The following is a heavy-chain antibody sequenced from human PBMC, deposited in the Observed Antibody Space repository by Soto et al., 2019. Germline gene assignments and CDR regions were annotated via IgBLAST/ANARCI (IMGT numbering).Heavy chain of an antibody. V-gene: IGHV3-74*02. CDR3: ASDLSGRADV. J-gene: IGHJ6*02. D-gene: IGHD3-10*01. CDR1: GFTFSSYW. CDR2: MNEDGGTT. Sequence: EVQLVESGGGLVRPGGCLRLYCAASGFTFSSYWMPWVRQAPGKGLVWVSRMNEDGGTTDYADSVKGRFTISRDNAKNTLYLQMNSLRVEDTAVYYCASDLSGRADVWGQGTTVTVSS.